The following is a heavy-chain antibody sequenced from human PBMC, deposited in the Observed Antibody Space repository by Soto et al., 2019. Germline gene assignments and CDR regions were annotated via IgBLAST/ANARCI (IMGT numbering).Heavy chain of an antibody. CDR3: ARPLGGYSNYYYYYGMDV. J-gene: IGHJ6*02. V-gene: IGHV1-69*13. Sequence: GASVKVSCKASACTFSGYAISWGRQAPGQVLEGMGGIIPIFGTANYAQKSQGRVTITADESTSTAYMELSSLRSENTAVYYCARPLGGYSNYYYYYGMDVWGQGTTVTVSS. D-gene: IGHD3-22*01. CDR1: ACTFSGYA. CDR2: IIPIFGTA.